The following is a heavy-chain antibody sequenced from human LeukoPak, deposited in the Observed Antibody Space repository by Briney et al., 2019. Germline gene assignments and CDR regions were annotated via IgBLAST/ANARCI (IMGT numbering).Heavy chain of an antibody. J-gene: IGHJ4*02. CDR3: AKDSNPGYYYDGSGPDC. CDR2: INSDGSWT. CDR1: GTYW. V-gene: IGHV3-74*01. Sequence: PGGSLRLSCAASGTYWMHWVRQAPGKGLVWVSHINSDGSWTGYADSVKGRFTISRDNAKNSLYLQMNSLRAEDTALYYCAKDSNPGYYYDGSGPDCWGQGTLVTVSS. D-gene: IGHD3-22*01.